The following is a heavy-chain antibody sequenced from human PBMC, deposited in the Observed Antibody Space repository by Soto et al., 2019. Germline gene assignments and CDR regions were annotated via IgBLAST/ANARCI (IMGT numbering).Heavy chain of an antibody. CDR3: AAVRHPYGRNPGGY. V-gene: IGHV1-58*01. D-gene: IGHD4-17*01. CDR1: GFTFTSSA. J-gene: IGHJ4*02. CDR2: IVVGSGNT. Sequence: QMQLVQSGPEVKKPGTSVKVSCKASGFTFTSSAVQWVRQARGQRLEWIGWIVVGSGNTNYAQKFQERVTITRDMSPSTAYMELSSLRSDDTAVYYCAAVRHPYGRNPGGYWGQGTLVTVSS.